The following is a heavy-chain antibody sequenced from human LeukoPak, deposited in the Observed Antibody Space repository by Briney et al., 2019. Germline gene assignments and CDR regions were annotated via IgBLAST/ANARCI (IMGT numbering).Heavy chain of an antibody. CDR2: ISGSGGST. J-gene: IGHJ4*02. CDR1: GFTFSSYA. CDR3: AKDPYRGMVVVVERFDS. D-gene: IGHD3-22*01. V-gene: IGHV3-23*01. Sequence: PGGSLTLSCAASGFTFSSYALSWVRQAPGKGLEWVSAISGSGGSTYYADSVKGRFTISRDNSKNTLYLQMNSLRAEDTAVYYCAKDPYRGMVVVVERFDSWGQGPLVTVSS.